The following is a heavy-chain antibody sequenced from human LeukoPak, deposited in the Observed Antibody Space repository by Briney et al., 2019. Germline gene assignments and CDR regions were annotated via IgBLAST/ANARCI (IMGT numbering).Heavy chain of an antibody. CDR3: ARADFYSILPFDY. J-gene: IGHJ4*02. CDR1: GGSINYYY. CDR2: IYYSGST. V-gene: IGHV4-59*01. D-gene: IGHD2-21*01. Sequence: SETLSLTCTVSGGSINYYYWSWIRQPPGKGLEWIGYIYYSGSTNYNPSLKGRVTISVDTSKNQFSLKLSSVTAADTAVYYCARADFYSILPFDYWGQGTLVTVSS.